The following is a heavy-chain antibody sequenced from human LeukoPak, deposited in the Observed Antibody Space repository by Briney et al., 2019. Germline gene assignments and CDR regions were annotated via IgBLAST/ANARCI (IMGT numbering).Heavy chain of an antibody. Sequence: GGSLSLSCALSGVTFTDYAVHWVREVPGKGVEWVSGILWNGGETGYADSVKCRFTISRDKVKNFLYLQMNSLRVEDTALYFCTRDMRPGGADVWGQGTTVTVSS. CDR1: GVTFTDYA. J-gene: IGHJ6*02. CDR3: TRDMRPGGADV. D-gene: IGHD4-17*01. V-gene: IGHV3-9*01. CDR2: ILWNGGET.